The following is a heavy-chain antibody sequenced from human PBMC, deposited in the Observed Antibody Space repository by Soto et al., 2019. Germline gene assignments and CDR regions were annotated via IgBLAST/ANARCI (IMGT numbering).Heavy chain of an antibody. CDR2: ISYHGSNK. D-gene: IGHD3-3*01. Sequence: ESGGGVVQPGRSLRLSCAASGFTFSSYAMHWVRQAPGKGLEWVAVISYHGSNKYYADSVKGRFTISRDNSKNTLYLQMNSLRAEDTAVYYCARDPVLSYDFWSGWYFDYWGQGTLVTVSS. CDR1: GFTFSSYA. J-gene: IGHJ4*02. V-gene: IGHV3-30-3*01. CDR3: ARDPVLSYDFWSGWYFDY.